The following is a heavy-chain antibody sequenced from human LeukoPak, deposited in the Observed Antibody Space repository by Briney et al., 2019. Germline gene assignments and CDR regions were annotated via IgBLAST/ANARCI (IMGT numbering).Heavy chain of an antibody. J-gene: IGHJ4*02. V-gene: IGHV4-39*01. D-gene: IGHD3-10*01. CDR1: GVSISSSNSY. Sequence: SETLSLTCTVSGVSISSSNSYWGWIRQPPGKGLEWIGSIYYSGNTYYNASLKSQVSISIDTSKNQFSLKLSSVTAADTAVYYCASRIRGHYYFDYWGQGTLVTVSS. CDR2: IYYSGNT. CDR3: ASRIRGHYYFDY.